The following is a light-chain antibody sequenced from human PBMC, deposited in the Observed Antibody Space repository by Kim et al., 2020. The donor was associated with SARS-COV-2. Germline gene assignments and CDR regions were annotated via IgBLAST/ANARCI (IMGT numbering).Light chain of an antibody. CDR3: CSLDSGATDYV. CDR2: DAN. V-gene: IGLV3-19*01. CDR1: SLRKSY. Sequence: SSELTQDPTVSVALGQTVRITCQGDSLRKSYASWYQQKPGQAPDPVMADANNRPSGIPDRFSGSSSGNTASLTITGAQAEDEAYYYCCSLDSGATDYVF. J-gene: IGLJ1*01.